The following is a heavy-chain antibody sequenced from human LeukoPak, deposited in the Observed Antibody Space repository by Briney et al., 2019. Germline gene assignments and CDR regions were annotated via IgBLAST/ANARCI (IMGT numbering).Heavy chain of an antibody. V-gene: IGHV3-74*01. CDR1: GFTFSNYW. CDR2: MSGDGSST. Sequence: GGSLRLSCAASGFTFSNYWMNWVRQVPGKGLMWVSRMSGDGSSTNYADSVKGRFTISRDNAKNTLYLQMNSLRVEDTALYYCARVPITLAGTKDAKYFQHWGQGTLVTVSS. D-gene: IGHD6-19*01. CDR3: ARVPITLAGTKDAKYFQH. J-gene: IGHJ1*01.